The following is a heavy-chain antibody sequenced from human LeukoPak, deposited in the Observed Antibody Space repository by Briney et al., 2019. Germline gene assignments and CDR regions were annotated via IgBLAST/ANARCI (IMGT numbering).Heavy chain of an antibody. V-gene: IGHV3-11*04. CDR1: GFTFSDYY. J-gene: IGHJ6*03. Sequence: PGGSLRLSCAASGFTFSDYYMSWIRQAPGKGLEWVSYISSSGSTIYYADSVKGRFTISRDNAKNSLYLQMNSLRAEDTAVYYCARGTWTIGLDYYYYYMDVWGKGTTVTVSS. D-gene: IGHD3/OR15-3a*01. CDR2: ISSSGSTI. CDR3: ARGTWTIGLDYYYYYMDV.